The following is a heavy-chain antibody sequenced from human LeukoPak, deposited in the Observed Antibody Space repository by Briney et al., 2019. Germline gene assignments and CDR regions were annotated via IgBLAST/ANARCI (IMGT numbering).Heavy chain of an antibody. V-gene: IGHV4-31*03. Sequence: TSETLSFTCPVSSGSISSGVYYWSWLRQHPGKGLEWIGYIYYSGSTYYNPSLKSRVTISVDTSKNQFSLKLSSVTAADTAVYYCARGVRWLQLSYFDYWGQGTLVTVSS. CDR3: ARGVRWLQLSYFDY. J-gene: IGHJ4*02. CDR2: IYYSGST. D-gene: IGHD5-24*01. CDR1: SGSISSGVYY.